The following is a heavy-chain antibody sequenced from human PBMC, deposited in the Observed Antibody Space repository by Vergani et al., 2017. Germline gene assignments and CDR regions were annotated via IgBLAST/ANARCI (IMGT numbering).Heavy chain of an antibody. CDR3: ARHTTYTDS. CDR2: IYHADSDT. D-gene: IGHD1-1*01. V-gene: IGHV5-51*01. CDR1: EYSFGNYW. Sequence: EVELVQSGPEMRKPGESLKISCKGSEYSFGNYWIGWVRQMPGKGLEWRGIIYHADSDTRYSPSFQGQVTISADKSISTAFLQWDSLKASDTALYYCARHTTYTDSWGQGTLVTVSS. J-gene: IGHJ4*02.